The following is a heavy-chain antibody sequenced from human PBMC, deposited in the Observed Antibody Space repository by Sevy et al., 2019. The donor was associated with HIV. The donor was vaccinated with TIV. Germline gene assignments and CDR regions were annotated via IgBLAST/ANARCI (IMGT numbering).Heavy chain of an antibody. J-gene: IGHJ6*02. V-gene: IGHV1-2*06. CDR1: GYTFTGDY. D-gene: IGHD1-7*01. CDR2: VYPHSGGT. CDR3: ARDGGGGTTNSGMDV. Sequence: ASVKVSCKASGYTFTGDYLHWVRQAPGQGLEWMGRVYPHSGGTNYAQKFQGRVTMTRETYISTAYMELSRLRSDDTAVYYCARDGGGGTTNSGMDVWGQGTTVTVSS.